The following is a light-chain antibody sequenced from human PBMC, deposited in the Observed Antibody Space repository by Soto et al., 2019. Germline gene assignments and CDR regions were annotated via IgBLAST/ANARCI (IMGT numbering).Light chain of an antibody. CDR2: GDT. Sequence: QSVLTQPPSVSGAPGQRVTISCTGSHSNIGAGFDVNWYQHLPGTAPKLLIYGDTIRPSGVPDRFSGSESATSASLGIAGLLAEDEGDYYCQSYDSSLSGPVLFGGGTKLTVL. J-gene: IGLJ2*01. V-gene: IGLV1-40*01. CDR3: QSYDSSLSGPVL. CDR1: HSNIGAGFD.